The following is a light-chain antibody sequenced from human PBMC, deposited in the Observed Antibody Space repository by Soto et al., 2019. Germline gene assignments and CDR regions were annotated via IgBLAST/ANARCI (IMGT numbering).Light chain of an antibody. Sequence: QSVLTQPASVSGSPGQSIAISCTGTSSDVGGYNSVSWYQQHPGKAPKLLIYDVSNRPSGVSNRFSSSKSGNTASLTISGLQAEDEADYYCSSYATGGSYVFGTGTKVTVL. J-gene: IGLJ1*01. CDR3: SSYATGGSYV. CDR2: DVS. V-gene: IGLV2-14*01. CDR1: SSDVGGYNS.